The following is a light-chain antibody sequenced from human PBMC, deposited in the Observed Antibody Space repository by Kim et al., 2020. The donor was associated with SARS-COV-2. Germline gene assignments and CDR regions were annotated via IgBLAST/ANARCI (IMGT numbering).Light chain of an antibody. CDR1: SSNIGSNY. J-gene: IGLJ2*01. CDR2: RNN. V-gene: IGLV1-47*01. Sequence: ELTQPPSSSGTPGQRVTISCSGSSSNIGSNYVYWYQQLPGTAPKLLIYRNNQRPSGVPDRFSGSKSGTSASLAISGLRSEDESDYYCAAWDDTLSGRVFGGGTQLTVL. CDR3: AAWDDTLSGRV.